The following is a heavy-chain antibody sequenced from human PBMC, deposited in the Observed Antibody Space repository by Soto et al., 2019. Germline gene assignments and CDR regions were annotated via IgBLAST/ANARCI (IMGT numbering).Heavy chain of an antibody. CDR2: IYHSGST. D-gene: IGHD3-22*01. J-gene: IGHJ4*02. V-gene: IGHV4-4*02. CDR1: GGSISSSNW. CDR3: ARDTGNTYYYDSSGYFGY. Sequence: SETLSLTCAVSGGSISSSNWWSFVRQPPGKGLEWIGEIYHSGSTNYNPSLKSRVTISVDKSKNQFSLKLSSVTAADTAVYYCARDTGNTYYYDSSGYFGYWGQGTLVTVSS.